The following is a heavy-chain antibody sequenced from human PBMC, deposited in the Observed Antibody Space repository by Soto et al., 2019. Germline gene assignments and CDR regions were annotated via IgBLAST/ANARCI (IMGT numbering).Heavy chain of an antibody. V-gene: IGHV3-74*01. J-gene: IGHJ6*02. D-gene: IGHD3-3*01. CDR3: ARWYDFWSGYHNYYYYGMDV. CDR1: GFTFSSYW. CDR2: INSDGSST. Sequence: GGSLRLSCAASGFTFSSYWMHWVRQAPGKGLVWVSRINSDGSSTSYADSVKGRFTISRDNAKNTLYLQMNSLRAEDTAVYYCARWYDFWSGYHNYYYYGMDVWGQGTTVTVSS.